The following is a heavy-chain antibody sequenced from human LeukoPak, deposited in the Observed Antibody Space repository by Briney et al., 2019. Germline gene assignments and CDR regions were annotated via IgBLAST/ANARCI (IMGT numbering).Heavy chain of an antibody. CDR1: GYTFTSYD. V-gene: IGHV1-8*01. Sequence: ASVKVSCKASGYTFTSYDINWVRQAAGQGLEWMGWMNPNSGNTGYAQKFQGRVTMTRNTSISTAYMELSRLRSEDTAVYYCARWSYGYSSSSSPLLDYWGQGTLVTVSS. CDR2: MNPNSGNT. CDR3: ARWSYGYSSSSSPLLDY. J-gene: IGHJ4*02. D-gene: IGHD6-6*01.